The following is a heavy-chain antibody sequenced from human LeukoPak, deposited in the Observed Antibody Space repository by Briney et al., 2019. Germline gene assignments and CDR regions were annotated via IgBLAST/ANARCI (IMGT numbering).Heavy chain of an antibody. V-gene: IGHV4-30-2*01. D-gene: IGHD3-22*01. CDR1: GGSISSGDYY. Sequence: SETLSLTCTVSGGSISSGDYYWSWIRQPPGKGLEWIGYIYHSGSTYYNPSLKSRVTISVDRSKNQFSLKLSSVTAADTVVYYCARVSYYDSSINWFDPWGQGTLVTVSS. CDR3: ARVSYYDSSINWFDP. J-gene: IGHJ5*02. CDR2: IYHSGST.